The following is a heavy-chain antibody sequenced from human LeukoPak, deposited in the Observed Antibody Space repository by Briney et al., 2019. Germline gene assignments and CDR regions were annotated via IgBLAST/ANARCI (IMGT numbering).Heavy chain of an antibody. CDR2: INHSGST. CDR1: GGSISSSSYY. D-gene: IGHD2-2*01. V-gene: IGHV4-39*07. Sequence: PSETLSLTCTVSGGSISSSSYYWSWIRQPPGKGLEWIGEINHSGSTNYNPSLKSRVTISVDTSKNQFSLKLSSVTAADTAVYYCARGDPVKSYCSSTSCQRSYGSGSLNRPWYFDLWGRGTLVTVSS. CDR3: ARGDPVKSYCSSTSCQRSYGSGSLNRPWYFDL. J-gene: IGHJ2*01.